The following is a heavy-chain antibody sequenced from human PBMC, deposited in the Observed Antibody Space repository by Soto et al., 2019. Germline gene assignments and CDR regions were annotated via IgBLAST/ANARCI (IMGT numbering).Heavy chain of an antibody. Sequence: QVQLQESGPGLVKPSGTLSLTCAVSGGSISSSNWWSWVRQPPGKGLEWIGEIYHSGSTNYNPSLKSRVTISVDTSKNQFSLTLSSVTAADTAVYYCARGESDCISTSCYIWNTPRHYGMDVWGQGTTVTVSS. J-gene: IGHJ6*02. D-gene: IGHD2-2*02. CDR1: GGSISSSNW. V-gene: IGHV4-4*02. CDR3: ARGESDCISTSCYIWNTPRHYGMDV. CDR2: IYHSGST.